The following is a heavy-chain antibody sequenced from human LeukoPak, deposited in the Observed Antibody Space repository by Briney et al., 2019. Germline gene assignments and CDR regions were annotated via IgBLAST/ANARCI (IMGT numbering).Heavy chain of an antibody. CDR2: ISGSGGGT. CDR3: AKRLDYFDS. V-gene: IGHV3-23*01. Sequence: QPGGSLRLSCAASGFTFGSYTMNWVRQAPGKGLEWVSGISGSGGGTYYADSVKGRFTISRDNSKNTVYLQLNSLRPEDTAVYYCAKRLDYFDSWGQGTLVTVSS. CDR1: GFTFGSYT. J-gene: IGHJ4*02.